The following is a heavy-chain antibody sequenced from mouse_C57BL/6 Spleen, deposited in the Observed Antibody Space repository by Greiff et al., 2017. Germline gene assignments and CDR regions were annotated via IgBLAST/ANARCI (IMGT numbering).Heavy chain of an antibody. Sequence: QVQLKQSGPGLVQPSPSLSITCTVSGFSLTSYGVHWVRQSPGKGLEWLGVIWSGGSTDNNAAFISRLSISKDNSKSQVFFKMNSLQADDTAIYYCARNWGNPYYFDYWGQGTTLTVSS. CDR3: ARNWGNPYYFDY. J-gene: IGHJ2*01. V-gene: IGHV2-2*01. CDR2: IWSGGST. CDR1: GFSLTSYG. D-gene: IGHD2-1*01.